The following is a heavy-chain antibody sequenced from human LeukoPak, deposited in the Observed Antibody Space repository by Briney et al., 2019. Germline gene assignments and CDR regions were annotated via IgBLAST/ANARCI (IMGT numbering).Heavy chain of an antibody. CDR2: ISGSGGTT. CDR1: GFTFSSYA. V-gene: IGHV3-23*01. CDR3: AKDDDTIGYQTDY. Sequence: GGSLRLSCAASGFTFSSYAMSWVRQAPGKGLEWVSAISGSGGTTYYAASVKGRFTISRDNSKNTLYLQMNSLRAEDTALYYCAKDDDTIGYQTDYWGQGTLVTVSS. J-gene: IGHJ4*02. D-gene: IGHD3-22*01.